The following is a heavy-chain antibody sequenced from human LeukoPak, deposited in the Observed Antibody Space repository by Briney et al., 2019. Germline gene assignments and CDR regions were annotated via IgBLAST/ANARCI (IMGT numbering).Heavy chain of an antibody. D-gene: IGHD3-10*01. J-gene: IGHJ5*02. CDR3: ARGDYYGSGMYGWFDP. CDR2: ISYDGSNK. V-gene: IGHV3-30*03. Sequence: PGGSLRLSCAVSGFNFSIYVMHWVRQAPGKGLEWVAVISYDGSNKYYVDSVKGRFTISRDIPKNILYLRMNSLRTEDTAVYYCARGDYYGSGMYGWFDPWGQGTLVTVSS. CDR1: GFNFSIYV.